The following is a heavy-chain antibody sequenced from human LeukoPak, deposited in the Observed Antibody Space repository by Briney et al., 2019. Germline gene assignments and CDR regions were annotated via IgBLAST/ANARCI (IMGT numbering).Heavy chain of an antibody. CDR2: IYYSGST. CDR1: GGSISSYY. J-gene: IGHJ3*02. CDR3: ARDRTYDSCGYYNPDAFDI. Sequence: PSETLSLTCTVSGGSISSYYWSWIRQPPGKGLEWIGYIYYSGSTNYNPSLKSRVTISVDTSKNQFSLKLSSVTAADTAVYYCARDRTYDSCGYYNPDAFDIWGQGTMVTVSS. V-gene: IGHV4-59*12. D-gene: IGHD3-22*01.